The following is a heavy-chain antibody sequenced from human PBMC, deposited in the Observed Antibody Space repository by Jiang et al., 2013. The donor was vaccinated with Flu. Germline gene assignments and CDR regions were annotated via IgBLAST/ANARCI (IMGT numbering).Heavy chain of an antibody. V-gene: IGHV4-59*13. Sequence: GSGLVKPSETLSLTCTVSGGSISSYYWSWIRQPPGKGLEWIGYIYYSGSTNYNPSLKSRVTISVDTSRNQFSLKLSSVTAADTAVYYCARETGAYYDSRGYYYYFMDVWGKGTTVTVSS. J-gene: IGHJ6*03. CDR3: ARETGAYYDSRGYYYYFMDV. CDR1: GGSISSYY. CDR2: IYYSGST. D-gene: IGHD3-22*01.